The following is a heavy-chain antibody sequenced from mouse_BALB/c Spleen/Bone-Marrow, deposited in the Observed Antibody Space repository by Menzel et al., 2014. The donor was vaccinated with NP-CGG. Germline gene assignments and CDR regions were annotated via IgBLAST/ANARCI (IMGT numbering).Heavy chain of an antibody. V-gene: IGHV5-6-4*01. D-gene: IGHD2-1*01. J-gene: IGHJ4*01. Sequence: EVQLVESGGGLVKPGGSLKLSCAASGFTFSSYTMSWVRQTPEKRLEWVATISSGGSYTYYPDSVKGRFTISRDNAKNTLYQQMSSLKSEVTAMYYCTRDGKCNYDYAMDYWGQGTSLTVSS. CDR1: GFTFSSYT. CDR3: TRDGKCNYDYAMDY. CDR2: ISSGGSYT.